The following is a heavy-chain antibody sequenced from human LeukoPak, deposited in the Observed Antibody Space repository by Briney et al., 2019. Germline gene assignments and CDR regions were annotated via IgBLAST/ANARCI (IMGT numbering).Heavy chain of an antibody. CDR3: ARLYYYDSSGYYQGFDP. CDR1: GGSFSGYY. Sequence: SETLSLTCAVYGGSFSGYYWSWIRLPPGKGLEWIGEINHNGSTNYNPSLKSRVTISVDTSKNQFSLKLSSVTAADTAVYYCARLYYYDSSGYYQGFDPWGQGTLVTVSS. V-gene: IGHV4-34*01. CDR2: INHNGST. J-gene: IGHJ5*02. D-gene: IGHD3-22*01.